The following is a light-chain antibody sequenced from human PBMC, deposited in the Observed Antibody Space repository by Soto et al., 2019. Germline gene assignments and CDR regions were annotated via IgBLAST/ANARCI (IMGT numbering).Light chain of an antibody. CDR3: QQYDQWWT. CDR1: QSIDSK. CDR2: DAS. V-gene: IGKV3-15*01. Sequence: EIETTQSPATLSVSPGEGATCACRASQSIDSKIAWHQRKPGQARRLLIYDASIRATGIPARFSGSGSATEFSLIINSLQSADFGVYFCQQYDQWWTFGEGTRLDIK. J-gene: IGKJ1*01.